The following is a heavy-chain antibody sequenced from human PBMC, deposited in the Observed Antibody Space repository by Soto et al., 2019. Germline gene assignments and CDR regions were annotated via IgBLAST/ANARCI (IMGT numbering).Heavy chain of an antibody. CDR2: ISYDGSNK. D-gene: IGHD6-13*01. V-gene: IGHV3-30-3*01. CDR3: ARDGQQQLVFGDY. CDR1: GFTFSSYA. J-gene: IGHJ4*02. Sequence: QVQLVESGGGVVQPGRSLRLSCAASGFTFSSYAMHWVRQAPGKGLEWVAVISYDGSNKYYADSVKGRFTISRDNSKNTLYLQMNSLRAEDTAVYYCARDGQQQLVFGDYWGQGTLVTVSS.